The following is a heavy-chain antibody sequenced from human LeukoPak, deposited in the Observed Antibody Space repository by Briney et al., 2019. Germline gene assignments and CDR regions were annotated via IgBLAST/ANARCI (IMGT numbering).Heavy chain of an antibody. V-gene: IGHV4-4*07. J-gene: IGHJ4*02. Sequence: SETLSLTCTVSDGSISSYYWSWIRQPAGKGLEWIGRIYTSGSTNYNPSLKSRVTMSVDTSKNQFSLKLSSVTAADTAVYYCARDSSQNYDFWSGYFDYWGQGTLVTVSS. CDR3: ARDSSQNYDFWSGYFDY. D-gene: IGHD3-3*01. CDR2: IYTSGST. CDR1: DGSISSYY.